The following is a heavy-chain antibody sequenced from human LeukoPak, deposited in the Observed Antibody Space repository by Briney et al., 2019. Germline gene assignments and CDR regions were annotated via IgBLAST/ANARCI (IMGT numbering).Heavy chain of an antibody. J-gene: IGHJ4*02. Sequence: GASVKVSCKASGYTLTGYYMHWVRQAPGQGLEWMGWINPNSGGTNYAQKFQGRVTMTRDTSISTAYMELSRLRSDDTAVYYCASRVAMLWFGESDLDYWGQGTLVTVSS. CDR2: INPNSGGT. CDR1: GYTLTGYY. CDR3: ASRVAMLWFGESDLDY. V-gene: IGHV1-2*02. D-gene: IGHD3-10*01.